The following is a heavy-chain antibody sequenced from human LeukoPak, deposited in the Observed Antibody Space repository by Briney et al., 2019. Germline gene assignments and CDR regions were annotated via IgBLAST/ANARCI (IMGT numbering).Heavy chain of an antibody. D-gene: IGHD3-9*01. V-gene: IGHV1-46*03. Sequence: ASVKVSCKASGYTFTSYYMHWVRQAPGQGLEWMGIINPSGGSTSYAQKFQGRVTMTRDTSTSTVYMELSSLRSEDTAVYYCARDRLYHYDILTGYYYGTYFDYWGQGTLVTVSS. CDR2: INPSGGST. J-gene: IGHJ4*02. CDR1: GYTFTSYY. CDR3: ARDRLYHYDILTGYYYGTYFDY.